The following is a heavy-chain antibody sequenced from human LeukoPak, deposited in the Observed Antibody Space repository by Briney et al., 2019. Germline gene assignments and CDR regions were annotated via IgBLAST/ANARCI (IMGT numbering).Heavy chain of an antibody. V-gene: IGHV3-23*01. J-gene: IGHJ6*04. CDR1: GFTFSSYA. CDR3: AKSGSTVTTRYGMDV. CDR2: ISGSGGVT. Sequence: GRSLRLSCAASGFTFSSYAMSWVRQAPGKGLEWVSAISGSGGVTSSADSARGRFTNSRDNSKNPLYLQMNSLRAEDTAVYYCAKSGSTVTTRYGMDVWGKGTTVTVSS. D-gene: IGHD4-17*01.